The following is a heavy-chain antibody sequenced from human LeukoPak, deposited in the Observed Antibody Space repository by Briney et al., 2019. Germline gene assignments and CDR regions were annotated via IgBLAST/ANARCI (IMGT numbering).Heavy chain of an antibody. J-gene: IGHJ4*02. CDR3: AKEGMTGTTYWPFDY. CDR2: ISYDGSNK. D-gene: IGHD1-7*01. CDR1: GFTFSSYG. V-gene: IGHV3-30*18. Sequence: GRSLRLSCAASGFTFSSYGMHWVRQAPGKGLEWVAVISYDGSNKYYADSVKGRFTISRDNSKNTLYLQMNSLRAEDTAVYYCAKEGMTGTTYWPFDYWGQGTLVTVSS.